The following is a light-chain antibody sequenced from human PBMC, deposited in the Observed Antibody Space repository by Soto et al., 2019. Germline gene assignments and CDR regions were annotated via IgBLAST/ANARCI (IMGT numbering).Light chain of an antibody. CDR3: QQVKSYPRT. V-gene: IGKV1-39*01. Sequence: DIQMTQSPSSLSASVGDRVTITCRASQSISSLLNWYQQKPGKAPKIMIYAASNLQSGVPSRFSGSGSGTEFTLTISSLQPEDFATYYCQQVKSYPRTFGGGTKVEIK. J-gene: IGKJ4*01. CDR1: QSISSL. CDR2: AAS.